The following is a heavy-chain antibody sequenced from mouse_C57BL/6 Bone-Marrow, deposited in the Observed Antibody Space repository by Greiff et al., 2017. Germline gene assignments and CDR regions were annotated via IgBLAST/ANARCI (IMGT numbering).Heavy chain of an antibody. V-gene: IGHV1-64*01. CDR2: IHPNSGST. J-gene: IGHJ2*01. CDR1: GYTFTSYW. CDR3: ASGGYYVGFLSY. Sequence: QVQLQQSGAELVKPGASVKLSCKASGYTFTSYWMHWVKQRPGQGLEWIGMIHPNSGSTNYNEKFKSKATLTVDKSSSTAYMQLSSLTSEDSAVYHCASGGYYVGFLSYWGQGTTLTVSS. D-gene: IGHD2-3*01.